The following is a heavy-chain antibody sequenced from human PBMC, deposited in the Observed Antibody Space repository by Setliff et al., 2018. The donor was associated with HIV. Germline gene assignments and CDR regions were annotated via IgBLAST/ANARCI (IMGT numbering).Heavy chain of an antibody. CDR3: ARGRTHWYFDS. Sequence: GASVKVSCKASGYTFSDYFVHWVRQAPGQGLEWMGWMNPNSGGTNQAQEFQGRVTMTRDLSMSTAYMDLGRLRSDDMAIYFCARGRTHWYFDSWGQGTLVTVSS. V-gene: IGHV1-2*02. CDR2: MNPNSGGT. CDR1: GYTFSDYF. J-gene: IGHJ4*02.